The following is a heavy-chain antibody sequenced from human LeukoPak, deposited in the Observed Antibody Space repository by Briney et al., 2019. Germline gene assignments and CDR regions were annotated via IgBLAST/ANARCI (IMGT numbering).Heavy chain of an antibody. CDR3: AREILGGFNPGAY. CDR1: LDSTTSNF. V-gene: IGHV4-4*02. Sequence: SETLSLTCTVSLDSTTSNFWSWVRQPPGKGLGWIGEIHRSGSPNYNPSLQSRVTISIDRSRNQIALELSSVTAADTAVYYCAREILGGFNPGAYWDQGTLVTVSS. CDR2: IHRSGSP. D-gene: IGHD1-14*01. J-gene: IGHJ4*02.